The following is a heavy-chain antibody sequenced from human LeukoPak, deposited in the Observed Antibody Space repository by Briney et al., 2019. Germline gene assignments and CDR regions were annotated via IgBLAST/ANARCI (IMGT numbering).Heavy chain of an antibody. CDR2: INPNSGGT. D-gene: IGHD6-19*01. J-gene: IGHJ4*02. CDR3: ARVGASGWSPFDY. Sequence: GASVKVSCKASGYTFTGYYMHWVRQAPGQGLEWMGWINPNSGGTNYAQKFQGRVTMTRDTSISTAYMELSRLRSDDTAVYYCARVGASGWSPFDYWGQGTLVTASS. CDR1: GYTFTGYY. V-gene: IGHV1-2*02.